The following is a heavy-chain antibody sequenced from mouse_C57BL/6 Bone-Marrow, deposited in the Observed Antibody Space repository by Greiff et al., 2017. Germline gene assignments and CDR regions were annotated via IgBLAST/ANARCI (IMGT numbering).Heavy chain of an antibody. Sequence: EVKLVESGGGLVQPGGSLKLSCAASGFTFSDYYMYWVRQTPEKRLEWVAYISNGGGSTYYPDTVQGRFTISRDNAKNTLYLQMSRLKSEDTAMYYCAYSKGAMDYWGQGTSVTVSS. V-gene: IGHV5-12*01. CDR1: GFTFSDYY. CDR2: ISNGGGST. J-gene: IGHJ4*01. CDR3: AYSKGAMDY. D-gene: IGHD2-5*01.